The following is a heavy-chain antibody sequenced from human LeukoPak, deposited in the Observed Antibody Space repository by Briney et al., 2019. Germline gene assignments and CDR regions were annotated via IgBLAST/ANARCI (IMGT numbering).Heavy chain of an antibody. CDR1: GFTFSSYG. J-gene: IGHJ4*02. CDR2: ISYDGSNK. Sequence: PGGSLRLSCAASGFTFSSYGMHWVRQAPGKGLEWVAVISYDGSNKYYADSVRGRLTISRDNSKNTLYLQMNSLRAEDTAVYYCARERYSLDYWGQGTLVTVSS. D-gene: IGHD5-18*01. CDR3: ARERYSLDY. V-gene: IGHV3-30*03.